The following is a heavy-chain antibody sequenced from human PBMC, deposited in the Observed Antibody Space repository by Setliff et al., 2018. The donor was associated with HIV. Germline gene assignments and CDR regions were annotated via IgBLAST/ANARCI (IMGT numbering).Heavy chain of an antibody. CDR3: ARGRRDRSSGSCYGPYYMDV. J-gene: IGHJ6*03. V-gene: IGHV3-23*01. D-gene: IGHD2-15*01. Sequence: GGSLRLSCAASRFDFNNYWMCWVRQAPGKGLEWVSSISVSGGSTYYADSVKGRFTISRDNSKNTLSLQMNSLRTEDTAVYYCARGRRDRSSGSCYGPYYMDVWGKGIPVTVSS. CDR2: ISVSGGST. CDR1: RFDFNNYW.